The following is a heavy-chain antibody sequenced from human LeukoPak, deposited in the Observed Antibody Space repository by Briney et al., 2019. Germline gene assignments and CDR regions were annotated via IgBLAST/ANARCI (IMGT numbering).Heavy chain of an antibody. V-gene: IGHV3-23*01. D-gene: IGHD5-18*01. J-gene: IGHJ4*02. CDR2: ISGSGDST. Sequence: GGSLRLSCAASGFTFSSYAMNWVRQAPGKGLEWVSTISGSGDSTYYADSVKGRFTISRDNSKNTLYLQMNSLRAEDTAVYYCARDRGYCCGYWGQGTLVTVSS. CDR3: ARDRGYCCGY. CDR1: GFTFSSYA.